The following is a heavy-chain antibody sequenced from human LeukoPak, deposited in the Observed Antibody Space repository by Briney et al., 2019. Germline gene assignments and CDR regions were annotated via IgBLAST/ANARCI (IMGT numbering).Heavy chain of an antibody. CDR1: GYTFTSYG. CDR3: ARXDPGRRXLXQXPIDYDFWSGYNNNXXDX. Sequence: GASVKVSCKASGYTFTSYGISWVRQAPGQGLEWMGWISAYNGNTNYAQKLQGRVTMTTDTSTSTAYMELRSLKSDDTAVYYCARXDPGRRXLXQXPIDYDFWSGYNNNXXDXXG. CDR2: ISAYNGNT. J-gene: IGHJ5*01. D-gene: IGHD3-3*01. V-gene: IGHV1-18*01.